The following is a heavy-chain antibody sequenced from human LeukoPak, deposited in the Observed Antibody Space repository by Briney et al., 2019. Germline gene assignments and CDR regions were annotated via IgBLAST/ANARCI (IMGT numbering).Heavy chain of an antibody. D-gene: IGHD2-15*01. CDR2: INHSGST. Sequence: SETLSLTCTVSGGSISSYYWSWIRQPPGKGLEWIGEINHSGSTNYNPSLKSRVTISVDTSKNQFSLKLSSVTAADTAVYYCARVIVVVVAATPWDYYYYMDVWGKGTTVTVSS. J-gene: IGHJ6*03. CDR1: GGSISSYY. V-gene: IGHV4-34*01. CDR3: ARVIVVVVAATPWDYYYYMDV.